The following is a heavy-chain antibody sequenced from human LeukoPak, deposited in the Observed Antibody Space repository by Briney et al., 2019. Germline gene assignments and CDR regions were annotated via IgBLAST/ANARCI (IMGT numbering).Heavy chain of an antibody. CDR3: ARDIVGVIAAAGTKYPDYYYYMDV. V-gene: IGHV1-2*06. CDR2: INPNSGGT. CDR1: GYTFTGYY. J-gene: IGHJ6*03. Sequence: ASVKVSCKASGYTFTGYYMHWVRQAPGQGLEWMGRINPNSGGTNYAQKFQGRVTMTRDTSISTAYMELSRLRSDDTAVYYCARDIVGVIAAAGTKYPDYYYYMDVWGKGTTVTVSS. D-gene: IGHD6-13*01.